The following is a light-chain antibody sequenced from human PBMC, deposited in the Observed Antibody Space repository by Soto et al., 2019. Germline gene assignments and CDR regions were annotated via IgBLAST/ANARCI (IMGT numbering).Light chain of an antibody. CDR2: EVS. CDR3: SSYTTVSTYV. V-gene: IGLV2-14*01. CDR1: SSNIGAGY. J-gene: IGLJ1*01. Sequence: QSVVTQPPSVSGAPGQRVTISCTGSSSNIGAGYVSWFQQHPGKSPKLIIYEVSHRPSGVSSRFSGSKSGNTASLTISGLQTEDEADYYCSSYTTVSTYVFGTGTKVTVL.